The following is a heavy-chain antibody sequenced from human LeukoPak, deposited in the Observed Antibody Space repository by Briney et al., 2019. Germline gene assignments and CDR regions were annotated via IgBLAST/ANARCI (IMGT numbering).Heavy chain of an antibody. Sequence: PAETLSLTCDVSGGSISSGLYSWSWIRQPLGKGLEWIGYIYHTGSTYYNPSLKSRVTISVDTSKNQFSLRLSSVTAADTAVYYCARGDNNNWGFDPWGQGTLVTVSS. CDR3: ARGDNNNWGFDP. J-gene: IGHJ5*02. V-gene: IGHV4-30-2*01. CDR2: IYHTGST. CDR1: GGSISSGLYS. D-gene: IGHD1-1*01.